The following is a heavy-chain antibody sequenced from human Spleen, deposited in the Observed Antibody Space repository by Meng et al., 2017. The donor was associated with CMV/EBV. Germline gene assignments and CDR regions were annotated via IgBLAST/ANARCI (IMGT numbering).Heavy chain of an antibody. CDR2: MYTGGNT. CDR1: GFSVSNNY. Sequence: GGSLKISCAASGFSVSNNYMSWVRQAPGKGLEWVSIMYTGGNTNYADSVKGRFTISRDNSKNTLYLQMNSLRVEDTAIYYCARGMQPYYYYGMDVWGQGTTVTVSS. D-gene: IGHD6-13*01. V-gene: IGHV3-53*01. J-gene: IGHJ6*02. CDR3: ARGMQPYYYYGMDV.